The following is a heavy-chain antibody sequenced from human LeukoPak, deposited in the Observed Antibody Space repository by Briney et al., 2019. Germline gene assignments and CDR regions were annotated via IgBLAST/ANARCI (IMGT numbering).Heavy chain of an antibody. J-gene: IGHJ2*01. Sequence: ASVRVSRMATGYTFTDFYLHWVRQPPGQGLEWMGCTKPHTGDTKSAHRFQGRVTMTRDTSITTAYMELSNIRSADRAVHYCARGKVGVDWYFDFWGRGSLVCVSS. CDR2: TKPHTGDT. CDR3: ARGKVGVDWYFDF. CDR1: GYTFTDFY. V-gene: IGHV1-2*02. D-gene: IGHD2-15*01.